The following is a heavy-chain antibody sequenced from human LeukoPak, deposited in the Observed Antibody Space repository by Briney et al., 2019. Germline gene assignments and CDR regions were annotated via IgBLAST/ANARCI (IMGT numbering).Heavy chain of an antibody. CDR3: ARGGGNYYDSSGYDAFDI. V-gene: IGHV1-2*02. D-gene: IGHD3-22*01. CDR1: GYTFTGYY. J-gene: IGHJ3*02. Sequence: EASVKVSCKASGYTFTGYYMHWVRQAPGQGLEWMGWINPNSGGTNYAQKFQGRVTMTRDTSISTAYMELSRLRSDDTAVYYCARGGGNYYDSSGYDAFDIWGQGTMVTVSS. CDR2: INPNSGGT.